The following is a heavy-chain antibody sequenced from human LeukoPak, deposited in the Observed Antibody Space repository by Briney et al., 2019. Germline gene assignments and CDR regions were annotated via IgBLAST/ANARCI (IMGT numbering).Heavy chain of an antibody. CDR3: ARGLGYCSGGSCYDYMDA. CDR2: ISYDGSNK. J-gene: IGHJ6*03. V-gene: IGHV3-30*04. CDR1: GFTFSSYA. D-gene: IGHD2-15*01. Sequence: GGSLRLSCAASGFTFSSYAMHWVRQAPGKGLERVAVISYDGSNKYYADSVKGRFTISRDNSKNTLYLQMNSLRAEDTAVYYCARGLGYCSGGSCYDYMDAWGKGTTVTVSS.